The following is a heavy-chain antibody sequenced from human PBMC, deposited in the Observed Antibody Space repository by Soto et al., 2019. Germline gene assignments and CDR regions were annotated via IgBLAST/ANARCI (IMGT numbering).Heavy chain of an antibody. V-gene: IGHV5-51*01. CDR2: IYPDDSDI. CDR3: ARHFDSSGYYPDY. CDR1: GYRFTSYW. Sequence: GESLKISCQGSGYRFTSYWIAWVRQMPWKGLEWVGSIYPDDSDIKYSPSFQGQVTISADRSNSTAYLQWRSLKASDTAMYFCARHFDSSGYYPDYWGQGTQVTVSS. J-gene: IGHJ4*02. D-gene: IGHD3-22*01.